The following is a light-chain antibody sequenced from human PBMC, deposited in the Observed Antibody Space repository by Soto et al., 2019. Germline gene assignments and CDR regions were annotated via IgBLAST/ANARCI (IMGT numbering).Light chain of an antibody. CDR2: DVT. J-gene: IGLJ1*01. Sequence: SVLTQPASVSGSPGQSITISCAGTSSDFGAYNYVAWYQQHPGKAPKLIVYDVTNRPSGVSNRFSGSKSGNTASLTISGLQAEDEADYYCSSFTSRSTPFVFGTGTKVTVL. V-gene: IGLV2-14*01. CDR1: SSDFGAYNY. CDR3: SSFTSRSTPFV.